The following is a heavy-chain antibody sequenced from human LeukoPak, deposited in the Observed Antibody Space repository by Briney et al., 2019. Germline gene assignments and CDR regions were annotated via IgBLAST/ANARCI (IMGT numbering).Heavy chain of an antibody. V-gene: IGHV4-4*07. CDR1: GGSISSYY. CDR3: ASLGSVAEDIVVVPAADQQFGY. D-gene: IGHD2-2*01. Sequence: SETLSLTCTVSGGSISSYYWSWIRQPAGKGLEWIGRIYTSGSTNYNPSLKSRVTISVDTSKNQFSLKLSSVTAADTAVYYCASLGSVAEDIVVVPAADQQFGYWGQGTLVTVSS. CDR2: IYTSGST. J-gene: IGHJ4*02.